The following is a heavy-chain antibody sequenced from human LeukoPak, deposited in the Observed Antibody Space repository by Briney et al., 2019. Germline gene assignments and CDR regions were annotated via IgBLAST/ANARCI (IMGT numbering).Heavy chain of an antibody. CDR1: GGSISSYY. CDR2: IYTSGST. Sequence: SETLSLTCTVSGGSISSYYWSWIRQPAGKGLEWIGRIYTSGSTSYNPSLKSRITTSVDTSKNQFSLKLISVTAADTAVYYCAREVFPLGLNNWFDPWGQGTLVTVSS. J-gene: IGHJ5*02. V-gene: IGHV4-4*07. D-gene: IGHD2-21*01. CDR3: AREVFPLGLNNWFDP.